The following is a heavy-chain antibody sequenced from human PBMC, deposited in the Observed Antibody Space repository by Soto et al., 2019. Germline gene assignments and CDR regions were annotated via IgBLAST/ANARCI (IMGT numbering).Heavy chain of an antibody. J-gene: IGHJ6*03. CDR2: INHSGST. CDR3: ARVGVPAAIDYYYMDV. V-gene: IGHV4-34*01. CDR1: GGSFSGYY. Sequence: PSDTLSLTCAVYGGSFSGYYWSWIRQPPGKGLEWIGEINHSGSTNYNPSLKSRVTISVATSKNQFSLKLSSVTAADTAVYYCARVGVPAAIDYYYMDVWGKGTTVT. D-gene: IGHD2-2*01.